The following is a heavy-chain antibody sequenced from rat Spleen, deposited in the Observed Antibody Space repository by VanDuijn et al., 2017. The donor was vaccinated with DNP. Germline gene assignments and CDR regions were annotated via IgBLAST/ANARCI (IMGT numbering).Heavy chain of an antibody. CDR2: IRSGSSNYAT. J-gene: IGHJ2*01. D-gene: IGHD1-9*01. Sequence: VQVVESGGGLVQPKGSLKISCAASGFTFSSAAIYWVRQAPGKGLEWVARIRSGSSNYATDYADSVKGRFTISRDDSKGMVYLQMDYLKTEDTAMYYCTTRDIPPWGDYWGQGVMVTVSS. CDR1: GFTFSSAA. V-gene: IGHV10-5*01. CDR3: TTRDIPPWGDY.